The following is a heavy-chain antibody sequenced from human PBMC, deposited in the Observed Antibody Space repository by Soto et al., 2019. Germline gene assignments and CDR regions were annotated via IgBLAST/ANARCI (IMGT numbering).Heavy chain of an antibody. CDR1: GYTFTSYA. Sequence: QVQLVQSGAEVKKPGASVKVSCKASGYTFTSYAMHWVRQAPGQRLEWMGWINAGNGNTKYSQKFQGRVTITRDTSASTAYMELSSLRSEDTAVYYCARDKVAVAALDYWGQVTLVTVSS. J-gene: IGHJ4*02. CDR2: INAGNGNT. V-gene: IGHV1-3*01. CDR3: ARDKVAVAALDY. D-gene: IGHD6-19*01.